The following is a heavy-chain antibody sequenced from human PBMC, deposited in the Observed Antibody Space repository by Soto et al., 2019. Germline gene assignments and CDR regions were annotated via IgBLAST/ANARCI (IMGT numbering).Heavy chain of an antibody. Sequence: EVQVVESGGGLVKPGGSLRLSCAASGFTFSTSDMNWVRQAPGKGLEWVSSIDTGTRHVRYAESVRGRFTISRDDAKNSLYLQMDSLRVEDTALYYCARRTVTTYHYFDYWGQGTLVTVSS. V-gene: IGHV3-21*01. J-gene: IGHJ4*02. CDR2: IDTGTRHV. CDR1: GFTFSTSD. CDR3: ARRTVTTYHYFDY. D-gene: IGHD4-17*01.